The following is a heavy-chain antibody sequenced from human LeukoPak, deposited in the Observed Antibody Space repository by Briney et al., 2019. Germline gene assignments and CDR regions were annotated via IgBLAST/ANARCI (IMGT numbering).Heavy chain of an antibody. Sequence: GGSLRLSCAASGFTFSSYDMHWVRQATGKGLEWVSAIGTAGDTYYPGSVKGRFTISRENAKNSLYLQMNSLRAGDTAVYYCARGRQRSSWYAADYFDYWGQGTLVTVSS. CDR2: IGTAGDT. CDR1: GFTFSSYD. J-gene: IGHJ4*02. V-gene: IGHV3-13*01. D-gene: IGHD6-13*01. CDR3: ARGRQRSSWYAADYFDY.